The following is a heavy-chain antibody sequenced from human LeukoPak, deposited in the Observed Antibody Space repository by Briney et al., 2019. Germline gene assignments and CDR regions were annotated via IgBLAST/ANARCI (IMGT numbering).Heavy chain of an antibody. D-gene: IGHD3-9*01. V-gene: IGHV1-2*02. CDR2: INPNSGGT. CDR3: ARETRHEGLRYFDWFSYYGMDV. CDR1: GYTFTGYY. Sequence: ASVKVSCKASGYTFTGYYMHWVRQAPGQGLEWMGWINPNSGGTNYAQKFQGRVTMTRDTSISTAYMELSRLRSDDTAVYYCARETRHEGLRYFDWFSYYGMDVWGQGTTVAVSS. J-gene: IGHJ6*02.